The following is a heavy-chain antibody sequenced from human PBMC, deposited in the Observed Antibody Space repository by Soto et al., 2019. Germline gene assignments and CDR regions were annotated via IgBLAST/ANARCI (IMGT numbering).Heavy chain of an antibody. CDR2: ISTHGRNT. CDR1: GFSFSDSA. D-gene: IGHD3-3*01. J-gene: IGHJ4*02. V-gene: IGHV3-64D*06. Sequence: PGVSLRLSCSASGFSFSDSAMHWARQAPGKRLEYVSAISTHGRNTYYADSVKGRFTISRDNSKNTVHLQMSSLRAEDTAVYYCLRDIFGVVIFDSWGQGTPVTVSS. CDR3: LRDIFGVVIFDS.